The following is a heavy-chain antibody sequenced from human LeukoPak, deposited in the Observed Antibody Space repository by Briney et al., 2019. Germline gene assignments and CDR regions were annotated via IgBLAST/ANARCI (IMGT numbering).Heavy chain of an antibody. J-gene: IGHJ5*02. CDR2: ISAYNGNT. CDR3: ARHPGDLAVAGTNWFDP. V-gene: IGHV1-18*01. D-gene: IGHD6-19*01. Sequence: VKVSCQASGYTFPTYGISWERQAPGQGLEWMGWISAYNGNTNYSQKRQGRVTITTDTSTSTAYMEPRSLRSDDTAVYYCARHPGDLAVAGTNWFDPWGQGTLVTVSS. CDR1: GYTFPTYG.